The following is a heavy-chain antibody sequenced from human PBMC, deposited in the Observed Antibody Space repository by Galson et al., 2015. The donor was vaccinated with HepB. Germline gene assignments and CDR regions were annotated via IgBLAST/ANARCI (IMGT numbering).Heavy chain of an antibody. CDR3: VKDRGGGFTTPRQAFDI. CDR2: ISSNGGST. V-gene: IGHV3-64D*06. Sequence: SLRLSCAASGFTFSSYAMHWVRQAPGKGLEYVSAISSNGGSTYYADSVKGRFTISRDNSKNTLYLQMSSLRAEDTAVYYCVKDRGGGFTTPRQAFDIWGQGTMVTVSS. CDR1: GFTFSSYA. D-gene: IGHD3-10*01. J-gene: IGHJ3*02.